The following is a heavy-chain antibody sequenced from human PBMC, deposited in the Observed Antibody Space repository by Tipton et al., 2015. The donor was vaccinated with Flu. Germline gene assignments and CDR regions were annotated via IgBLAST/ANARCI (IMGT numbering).Heavy chain of an antibody. CDR1: GGSISGYY. J-gene: IGHJ1*01. V-gene: IGHV4-59*01. D-gene: IGHD1-26*01. Sequence: TLSLTCTVSGGSISGYYWTWIWQPPGKGLEWIGYIYYSGSTNYNPSLKSRVTISVDTSKNQFSLKLSSVTAADTAVYYCARYGTYDGSRYFQHWGQGTLVTVSS. CDR3: ARYGTYDGSRYFQH. CDR2: IYYSGST.